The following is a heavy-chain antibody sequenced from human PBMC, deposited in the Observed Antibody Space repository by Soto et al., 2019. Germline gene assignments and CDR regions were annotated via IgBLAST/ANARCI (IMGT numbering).Heavy chain of an antibody. D-gene: IGHD3-16*01. CDR1: GYTFTGYY. CDR3: ARGEDYSWLFHYLGS. J-gene: IGHJ4*02. CDR2: INPDNGDA. V-gene: IGHV1-2*02. Sequence: QVQLVQSGAEVKKPGASVKVSCQDSGYTFTGYYLHWARQAPGQGLEWMGWINPDNGDANYAQQFHGRVTFTGSTSISTVYLEFSSPKSDNTAVHFCARGEDYSWLFHYLGSWGQGAPVIVSS.